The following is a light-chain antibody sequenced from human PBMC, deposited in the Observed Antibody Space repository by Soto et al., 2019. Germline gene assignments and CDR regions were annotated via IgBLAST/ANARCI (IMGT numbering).Light chain of an antibody. CDR3: ASWDDSLNGLI. V-gene: IGLV1-44*01. J-gene: IGLJ2*01. CDR1: HSNIGANT. CDR2: TND. Sequence: QSVLSQPPSASGTPGQRVSLSCSGSHSNIGANTVNWYQHVPGAAPTLLIYTNDQRPSGFAGRFSGSKSGTSASLAISGLQSDYEGHYYCASWDDSLNGLIFGGGTKLTVL.